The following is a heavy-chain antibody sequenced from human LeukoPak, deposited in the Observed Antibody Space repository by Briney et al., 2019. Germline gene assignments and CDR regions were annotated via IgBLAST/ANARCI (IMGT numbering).Heavy chain of an antibody. CDR2: ISTSANT. V-gene: IGHV4-4*07. J-gene: IGHJ5*02. Sequence: SETLSLTCTVSGGSISSYYWTWIRQPAGKGLEWIGRISTSANTYYNPSLKSRLTMSVDTSKNQFSLKLSSVTAADPAVYYCARGTRYCSGDSCQNWFDPWGQGTLVTVSS. CDR3: ARGTRYCSGDSCQNWFDP. CDR1: GGSISSYY. D-gene: IGHD2-15*01.